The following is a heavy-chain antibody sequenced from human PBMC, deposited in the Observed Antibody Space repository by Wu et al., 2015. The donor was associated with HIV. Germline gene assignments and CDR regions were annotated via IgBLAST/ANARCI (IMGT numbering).Heavy chain of an antibody. J-gene: IGHJ4*02. CDR1: GYSFTNSA. D-gene: IGHD6-13*01. CDR3: ARGWLAAAGSVPYY. Sequence: QVQLVQSGGEVKKPGASVKVSCKASGYSFTNSAISWVRQAPGQGLEWMGWISVYNGNTNYAQKLQGRVTMTTDTSTSTAYMELRSLRSDDTAVYYCARGWLAAAGSVPYYWGQGTLVTVSS. CDR2: ISVYNGNT. V-gene: IGHV1-18*01.